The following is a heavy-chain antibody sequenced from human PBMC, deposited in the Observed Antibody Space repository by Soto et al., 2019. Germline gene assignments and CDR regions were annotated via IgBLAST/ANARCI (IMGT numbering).Heavy chain of an antibody. CDR3: AKGTANDPRVYDY. Sequence: SLRLSCAASGFTFSDYAMTWVRQAPGKALEWVSAIGGSGRSTYYADSVKGRFTISRDNYKNTLFLQMNSLRAEDTAVYFCAKGTANDPRVYDYWGQGTLVTVSS. CDR2: IGGSGRST. CDR1: GFTFSDYA. D-gene: IGHD1-1*01. V-gene: IGHV3-23*01. J-gene: IGHJ4*02.